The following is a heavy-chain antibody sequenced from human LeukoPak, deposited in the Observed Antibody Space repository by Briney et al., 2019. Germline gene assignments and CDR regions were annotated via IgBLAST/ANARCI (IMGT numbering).Heavy chain of an antibody. Sequence: ASVKVSCKASGYTFTSYGISWVRQAPGQGLEWMGWISVCNGYTHYAHNLQGRVTMTTDTSTSTAYMELRSLRSDDTAVYYCARDEARYSSGYYPNWFDPWGQGTLVTVSS. CDR1: GYTFTSYG. CDR2: ISVCNGYT. J-gene: IGHJ5*02. D-gene: IGHD3-22*01. CDR3: ARDEARYSSGYYPNWFDP. V-gene: IGHV1-18*01.